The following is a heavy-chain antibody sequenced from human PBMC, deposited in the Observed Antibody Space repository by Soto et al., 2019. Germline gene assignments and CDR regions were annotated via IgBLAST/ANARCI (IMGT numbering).Heavy chain of an antibody. V-gene: IGHV4-59*12. D-gene: IGHD2-15*01. Sequence: PSETLSLTCSVSGGSISGYYCSWFRQPPGKGLEWIGYMGYSGYTSYNPSLRSRVTISLDTSTNQFSLKLRSVTAADTAVYYCARDPGGGYCSGVSCFHMGVWAQGPTVTASS. CDR2: MGYSGYT. CDR1: GGSISGYY. CDR3: ARDPGGGYCSGVSCFHMGV. J-gene: IGHJ6*02.